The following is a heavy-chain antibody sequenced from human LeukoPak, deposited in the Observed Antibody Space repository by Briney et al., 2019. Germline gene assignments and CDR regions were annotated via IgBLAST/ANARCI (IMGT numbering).Heavy chain of an antibody. Sequence: GASVKVSCKASGGTFSSYAISWVRQAPGQGLEWMGGIIPIFGTANYAQKFQGRVTITTDESTSTAYMELSSLRSEDTAVYYCARGPAAGTNWFDPWGQGTLVTVSP. CDR3: ARGPAAGTNWFDP. V-gene: IGHV1-69*05. CDR2: IIPIFGTA. D-gene: IGHD6-13*01. J-gene: IGHJ5*02. CDR1: GGTFSSYA.